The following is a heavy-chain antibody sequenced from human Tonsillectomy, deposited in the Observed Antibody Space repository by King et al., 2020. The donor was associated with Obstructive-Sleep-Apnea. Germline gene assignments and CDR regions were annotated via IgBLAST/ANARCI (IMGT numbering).Heavy chain of an antibody. CDR1: GGSISSGGYY. J-gene: IGHJ4*02. Sequence: VQLQESGPGLVKPSQTLSLTCTVSGGSISSGGYYWSWIRQHPGKGLEWIAYIYYSGSTYYNPSLKSRVTISVDTSKNQFSLKLSSVTAADTAVYYCARVSTVGSDSYYFDYWGQGTLVTVSS. D-gene: IGHD3-10*01. V-gene: IGHV4-31*03. CDR2: IYYSGST. CDR3: ARVSTVGSDSYYFDY.